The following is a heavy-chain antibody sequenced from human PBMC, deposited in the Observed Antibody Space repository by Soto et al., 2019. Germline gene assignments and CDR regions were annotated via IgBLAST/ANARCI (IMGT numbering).Heavy chain of an antibody. D-gene: IGHD2-8*01. Sequence: EVQLVESGGGLVKPGGSLRLSCAASGFTFSNAWMSWVRQAPGKGLEWVGRIKSKTDGGTTDYAAPVKGRFTISRGDSKNTLYLQMNSLKTEDTAVYYCTTYLIVLMVYANPVYWGQGTLVTVSS. CDR1: GFTFSNAW. J-gene: IGHJ4*02. CDR2: IKSKTDGGTT. CDR3: TTYLIVLMVYANPVY. V-gene: IGHV3-15*01.